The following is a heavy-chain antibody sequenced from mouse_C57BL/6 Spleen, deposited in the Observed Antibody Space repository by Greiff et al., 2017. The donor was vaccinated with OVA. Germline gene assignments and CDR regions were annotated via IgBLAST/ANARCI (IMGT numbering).Heavy chain of an antibody. Sequence: QVQLQQPGAELVKPGASVKLSCKASGYTFTSYWMHWVKQRPGQGLEWIGMIHPNSGSTNYNEKLKSKATLTVDKSSSTAYMQLSSLTSEDSAVYYCARSGYYGLYYFDYWGQGTTLTVSS. D-gene: IGHD1-1*02. CDR1: GYTFTSYW. CDR2: IHPNSGST. J-gene: IGHJ2*01. V-gene: IGHV1-64*01. CDR3: ARSGYYGLYYFDY.